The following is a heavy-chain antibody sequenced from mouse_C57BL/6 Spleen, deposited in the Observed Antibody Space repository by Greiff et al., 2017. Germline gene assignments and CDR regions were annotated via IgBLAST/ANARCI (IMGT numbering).Heavy chain of an antibody. Sequence: DVQLQESGPGLVKPSQSLSLTCSVTGYSITSGYYWNWIRQFPGNKLEWMGYISYDGSNNYNPSLKNRISITRDTSKNQFFLKLNSVTTEDTATYYCARDRDYDGFAYWGQGTLVTVSA. V-gene: IGHV3-6*01. CDR1: GYSITSGYY. J-gene: IGHJ3*01. CDR3: ARDRDYDGFAY. CDR2: ISYDGSN. D-gene: IGHD2-4*01.